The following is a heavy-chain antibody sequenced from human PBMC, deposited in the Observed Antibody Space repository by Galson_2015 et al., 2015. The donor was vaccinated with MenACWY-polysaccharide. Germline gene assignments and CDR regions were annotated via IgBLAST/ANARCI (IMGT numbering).Heavy chain of an antibody. Sequence: SLRLSCAASTVTFRGSGMHWVRQAPGKGLEWVAVIQYDAVYKHYLDSVKGRFSVSRDNSKSTLYLEMNNLRAEDTALYYCAREGSRIVFHAFDTGGPGTMVIVSS. V-gene: IGHV3-33*01. CDR3: AREGSRIVFHAFDT. CDR1: TVTFRGSG. CDR2: IQYDAVYK. D-gene: IGHD3-10*02. J-gene: IGHJ3*02.